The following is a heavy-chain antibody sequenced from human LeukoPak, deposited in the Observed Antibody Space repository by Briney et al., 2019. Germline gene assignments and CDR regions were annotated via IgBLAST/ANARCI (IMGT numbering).Heavy chain of an antibody. CDR1: GFTVSSNY. V-gene: IGHV3-66*01. CDR3: ARGAPYYHLDY. Sequence: GGSLRLSCAASGFTVSSNYMSWVRQAPGKGLEWVSVIYNGGTTFYADSVKGRFTISRDNSKNTLYLQMNSLRAEDTAVYYCARGAPYYHLDYWGQGTLVTVPS. D-gene: IGHD3-10*01. J-gene: IGHJ4*02. CDR2: IYNGGTT.